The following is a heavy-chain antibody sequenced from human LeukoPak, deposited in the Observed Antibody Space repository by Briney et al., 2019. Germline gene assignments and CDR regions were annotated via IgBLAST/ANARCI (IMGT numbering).Heavy chain of an antibody. CDR3: ARDPLPVLGYCSRTSCPVDY. V-gene: IGHV1-18*01. CDR2: ISAYNGNT. D-gene: IGHD2-2*01. J-gene: IGHJ4*02. Sequence: GASVKVSCKASGYTFTSYGISWVRQAPGQGLEWMGWISAYNGNTNYAQKLQGRVTMTTDTSTSTAYMELRSLRSDDTAVYYCARDPLPVLGYCSRTSCPVDYWGQGTLVTVSS. CDR1: GYTFTSYG.